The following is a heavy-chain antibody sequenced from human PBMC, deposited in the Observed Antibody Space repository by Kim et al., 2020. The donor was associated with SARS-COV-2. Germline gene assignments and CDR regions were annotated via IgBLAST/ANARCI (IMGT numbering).Heavy chain of an antibody. D-gene: IGHD6-19*01. CDR3: AKVRYSSGWGVFDY. CDR1: GFTFSSYG. Sequence: GGSLRLSCAASGFTFSSYGMHWVRQAPGKGLEWVAVISYDGSNKYYADSVKGRFTISRDNSKNTLYLRMNSLRAEDTAVYYCAKVRYSSGWGVFDYWGQG. CDR2: ISYDGSNK. J-gene: IGHJ4*02. V-gene: IGHV3-30*18.